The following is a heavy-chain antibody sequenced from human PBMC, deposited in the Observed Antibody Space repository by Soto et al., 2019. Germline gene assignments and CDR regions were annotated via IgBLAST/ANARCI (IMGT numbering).Heavy chain of an antibody. D-gene: IGHD4-4*01. CDR2: ISSSSSYI. J-gene: IGHJ6*03. CDR3: ARDGDSNYEGNYYYYMDV. Sequence: GGSLRLSCAASGFTFNTYWMSWVRQAPGKGLEWVSSISSSSSYIYYADSVKGRFTISRDNAKNSLYLQMNSLRAEDTAVYYCARDGDSNYEGNYYYYMDVWGKGTTVTVSS. V-gene: IGHV3-21*01. CDR1: GFTFNTYW.